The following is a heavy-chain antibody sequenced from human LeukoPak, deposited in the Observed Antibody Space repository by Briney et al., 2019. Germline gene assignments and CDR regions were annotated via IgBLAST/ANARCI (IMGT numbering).Heavy chain of an antibody. CDR2: IYHSGST. CDR3: ARATLTTSYSSSWWGVSAFDI. V-gene: IGHV4-38-2*02. Sequence: PSETLSLTCTVSGYSISSGYYWGWIRQPPGKGLEWIGSIYHSGSTYYNPSLKSRVTISVDTSKNQFSLKLSSVTAADTAVYYCARATLTTSYSSSWWGVSAFDIWGQGTMVTVSS. CDR1: GYSISSGYY. D-gene: IGHD6-13*01. J-gene: IGHJ3*02.